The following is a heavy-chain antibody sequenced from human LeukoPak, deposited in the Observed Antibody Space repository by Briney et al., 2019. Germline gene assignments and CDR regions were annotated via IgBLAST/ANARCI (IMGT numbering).Heavy chain of an antibody. CDR3: ARGYSSSWRHYFDY. J-gene: IGHJ4*02. CDR2: IYTSGST. D-gene: IGHD6-13*01. Sequence: SEALSLTCTVSGGSISSYYWSWIRQPAGKGLEWIGRIYTSGSTNYNPSLKSRVTMSVDTSKNQFSLKLSSVTAADTAVYYCARGYSSSWRHYFDYWGQGTLVTVSS. CDR1: GGSISSYY. V-gene: IGHV4-4*07.